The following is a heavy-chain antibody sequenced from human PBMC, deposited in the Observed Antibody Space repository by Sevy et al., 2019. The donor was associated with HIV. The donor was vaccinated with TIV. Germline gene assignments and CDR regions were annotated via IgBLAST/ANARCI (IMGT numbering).Heavy chain of an antibody. D-gene: IGHD2-2*01. CDR2: FHEDGES. V-gene: IGHV1-24*01. CDR3: ATDIVVGRDY. CDR1: GYTLSKLS. J-gene: IGHJ4*02. Sequence: ASVKVSCKVSGYTLSKLSMHWVRQAPGKGLEWMGGFHEDGESMYAQKFQGRVTMTEDTSTDTAYKELSSLRSEDTAVYYCATDIVVGRDYWGQGTLVTVSS.